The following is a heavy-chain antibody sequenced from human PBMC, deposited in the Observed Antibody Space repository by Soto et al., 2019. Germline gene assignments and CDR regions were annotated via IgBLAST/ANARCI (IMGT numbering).Heavy chain of an antibody. D-gene: IGHD3-10*01. J-gene: IGHJ4*02. Sequence: SETLSLTCAVYGGSFIGYYWSWIRQTPGKGLEWIGYVESSGRTEYKPSLASRVTLSLDSSQNQFSLTLRSVTTADRALYFCARGVYGAYLDYWGQGIPVTVSS. CDR1: GGSFIGYY. CDR2: VESSGRT. CDR3: ARGVYGAYLDY. V-gene: IGHV4-4*08.